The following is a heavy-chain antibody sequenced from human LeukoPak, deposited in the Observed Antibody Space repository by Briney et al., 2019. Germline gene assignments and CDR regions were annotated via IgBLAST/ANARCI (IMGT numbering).Heavy chain of an antibody. V-gene: IGHV3-23*01. Sequence: PGGSLRLSCAVSGLTFNNYATSWVRQAPGKGLEWVSAISKSGDHTYYAASAKGRFTIYRDNSKNTQYLQMNSLRAEDTAVYYCATSWGPDTSAFRWRRDGMDVWGQGTTVIVS. CDR2: ISKSGDHT. CDR3: ATSWGPDTSAFRWRRDGMDV. J-gene: IGHJ6*02. D-gene: IGHD3-16*01. CDR1: GLTFNNYA.